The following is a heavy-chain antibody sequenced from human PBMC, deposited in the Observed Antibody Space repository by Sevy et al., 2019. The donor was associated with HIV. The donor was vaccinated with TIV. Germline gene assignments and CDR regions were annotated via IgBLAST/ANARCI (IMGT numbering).Heavy chain of an antibody. CDR2: ISGSGGST. Sequence: GGSLRLSCAASGFTFSSYAMSWVRQAPGKGLEWVSAISGSGGSTYYADSVKGRFTISRDNSKNTLYLQMNSLRAEDTAVYYCAKATGLVFLPKGDYYYYYYGMDVWGQGTTVTVSS. CDR1: GFTFSSYA. V-gene: IGHV3-23*01. J-gene: IGHJ6*02. CDR3: AKATGLVFLPKGDYYYYYYGMDV. D-gene: IGHD6-19*01.